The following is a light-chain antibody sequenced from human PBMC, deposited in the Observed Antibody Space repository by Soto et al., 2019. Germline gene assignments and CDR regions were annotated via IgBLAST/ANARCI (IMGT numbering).Light chain of an antibody. Sequence: DIHMTQSPSSVSASVGDRVTITCRASQGINSWLAWYQQKPGKAPKLLIYGASNLQSGIPSRFSGSGSGTDFTLTITSLQPEDYGTYYCQQAASFPPWTFGQGTKVEIK. CDR2: GAS. J-gene: IGKJ1*01. V-gene: IGKV1-12*01. CDR3: QQAASFPPWT. CDR1: QGINSW.